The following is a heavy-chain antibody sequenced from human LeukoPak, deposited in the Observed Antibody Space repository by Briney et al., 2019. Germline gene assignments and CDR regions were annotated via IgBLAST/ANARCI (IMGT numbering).Heavy chain of an antibody. CDR1: GYTFTSYG. V-gene: IGHV1-18*01. D-gene: IGHD1-26*01. CDR3: ARTVILGSVGATYWGYYFDY. Sequence: GASVKVSCTASGYTFTSYGISWVRQAPGQGLEWMGWISAYNGNTNYAQKLQGRVTMTTDTSTSTAYMELRSLRSDDTAVYYCARTVILGSVGATYWGYYFDYWGQGTLVTVSS. J-gene: IGHJ4*02. CDR2: ISAYNGNT.